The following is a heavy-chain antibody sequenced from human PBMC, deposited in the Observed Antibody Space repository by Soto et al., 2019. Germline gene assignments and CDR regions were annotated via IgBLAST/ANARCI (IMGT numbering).Heavy chain of an antibody. CDR1: GFTFSHYG. D-gene: IGHD1-26*01. J-gene: IGHJ4*02. V-gene: IGHV3-30*18. CDR2: ISFDGSNK. Sequence: QVQLVESGGGVVQPGRSLRLSCAASGFTFSHYGIHWVHQAPGKGLEWVAVISFDGSNKYYADSVKGRFTISRDNSKNTMYLQMNSLRAEDTAVYYCAKPSIVEATLNYFDHWGQGTLVTVSS. CDR3: AKPSIVEATLNYFDH.